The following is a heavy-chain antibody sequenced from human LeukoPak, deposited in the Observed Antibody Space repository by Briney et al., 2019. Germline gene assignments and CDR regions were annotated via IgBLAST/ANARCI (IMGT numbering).Heavy chain of an antibody. V-gene: IGHV4-34*01. D-gene: IGHD3-16*01. Sequence: SETLSLTCAVYGGSFSGYYWSWIRQPPGKGLEWIGEINHSGSTNYNPSLKSRVTISVDTSKNQFSLKLSSVTAEDTAVYYCASGLGGGREDYWGQGTLVTVSS. CDR1: GGSFSGYY. CDR3: ASGLGGGREDY. J-gene: IGHJ4*02. CDR2: INHSGST.